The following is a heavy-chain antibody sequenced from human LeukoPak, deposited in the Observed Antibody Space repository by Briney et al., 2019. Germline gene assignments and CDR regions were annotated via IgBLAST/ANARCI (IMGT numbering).Heavy chain of an antibody. D-gene: IGHD3-22*01. V-gene: IGHV4-4*02. J-gene: IGHJ4*02. CDR1: GGSISSSNW. Sequence: PSGTLSLTCAVSGGSISSSNWWSWVRQPPGKGLEWIGEIYHSGSTKYNPSLKSRVTISVDKSKNQFSLKLSSVTAADTAVYYCARVQGSGYYDSSGTFDYWGQGTLVTVSS. CDR3: ARVQGSGYYDSSGTFDY. CDR2: IYHSGST.